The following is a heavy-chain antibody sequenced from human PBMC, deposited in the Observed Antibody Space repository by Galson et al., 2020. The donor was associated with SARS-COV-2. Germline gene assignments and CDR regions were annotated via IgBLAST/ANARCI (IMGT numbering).Heavy chain of an antibody. V-gene: IGHV2-70*01. CDR3: ARIRSGYDSTNSDGMDV. Sequence: SGPTLVKPTQTLTLTCTFSGFSLSTSGMCVSWIRQPPGKALEWLALIDWDDDKYYSTSLKTRLTISKDTSKNQVVLTMTNMDPVDTATYYCARIRSGYDSTNSDGMDVWGQGTTVTVSS. CDR2: IDWDDDK. D-gene: IGHD5-12*01. J-gene: IGHJ6*02. CDR1: GFSLSTSGMC.